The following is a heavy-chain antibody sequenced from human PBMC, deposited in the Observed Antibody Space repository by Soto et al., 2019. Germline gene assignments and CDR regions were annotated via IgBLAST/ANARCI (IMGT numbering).Heavy chain of an antibody. CDR1: GASVSSNSHA. D-gene: IGHD5-12*01. CDR2: TYYRSKWYN. Sequence: QTLSLTCALSGASVSSNSHAWNWIRQSPSTGLEWLGRTYYRSKWYNDYAVSVKSRITINPDTSKNQFSLQLNSVTPEDTAVYYCARERGRYDFSLYYYDHGMDVWGQGTTLTVS. V-gene: IGHV6-1*01. J-gene: IGHJ6*02. CDR3: ARERGRYDFSLYYYDHGMDV.